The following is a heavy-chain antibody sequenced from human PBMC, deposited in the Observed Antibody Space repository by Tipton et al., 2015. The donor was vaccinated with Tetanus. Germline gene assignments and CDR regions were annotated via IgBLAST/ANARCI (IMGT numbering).Heavy chain of an antibody. Sequence: TLSLTCTVSGGSISSYYWTWIRQPPGRGLEWIGYVHYSGSTNYSPSLRSRVTLSVDTSKNQFSLRLNSVTAADTAVYYCARHGRGVSMIRGVVRGPFNNWGQGTLVTVSS. CDR2: VHYSGST. D-gene: IGHD3-10*01. CDR3: ARHGRGVSMIRGVVRGPFNN. J-gene: IGHJ1*01. V-gene: IGHV4-59*08. CDR1: GGSISSYY.